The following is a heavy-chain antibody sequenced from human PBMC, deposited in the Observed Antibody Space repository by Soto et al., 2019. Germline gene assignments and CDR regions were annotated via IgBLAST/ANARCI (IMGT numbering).Heavy chain of an antibody. V-gene: IGHV1-18*04. CDR2: SSAYNGNT. J-gene: IGHJ4*02. Sequence: ASVKVSCKASGYTFTNYGISWVRQAPGQGLERMGWSSAYNGNTNYAQKLQGRGTMTTDTSTSTAYMELRSLRSHDTAVYYCARKARTAVDYWGQGTLVTVSS. D-gene: IGHD5-18*01. CDR1: GYTFTNYG. CDR3: ARKARTAVDY.